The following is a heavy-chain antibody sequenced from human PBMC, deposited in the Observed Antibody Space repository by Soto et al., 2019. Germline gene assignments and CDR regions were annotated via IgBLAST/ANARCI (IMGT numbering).Heavy chain of an antibody. D-gene: IGHD2-21*02. CDR1: VFTFSNYA. CDR2: ISGSGGST. Sequence: PGGSLRLSCAASVFTFSNYAMSWVRQAPGKGLEWVSAISGSGGSTYYADSVKGRFTISRDNSKNTLYLQMNSLRAEDTAVYYCARSGGNYWFDPWGQGTLVTVSS. CDR3: ARSGGNYWFDP. V-gene: IGHV3-23*01. J-gene: IGHJ5*02.